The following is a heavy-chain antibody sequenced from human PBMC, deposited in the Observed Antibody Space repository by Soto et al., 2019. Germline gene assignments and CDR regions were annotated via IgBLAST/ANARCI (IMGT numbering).Heavy chain of an antibody. J-gene: IGHJ5*02. CDR3: ARDPRYCSGGSCYSWFDP. V-gene: IGHV4-31*03. CDR1: GGSIISGGYY. Sequence: PSETLSLTCTFSGGSIISGGYYWSWIRQHPGKGLEWIGYIYYSGSTYYNPSLKSRVTISVDTSKNQFSLKLSSVTAADTAVYYCARDPRYCSGGSCYSWFDPWGQGTLVTVSS. CDR2: IYYSGST. D-gene: IGHD2-15*01.